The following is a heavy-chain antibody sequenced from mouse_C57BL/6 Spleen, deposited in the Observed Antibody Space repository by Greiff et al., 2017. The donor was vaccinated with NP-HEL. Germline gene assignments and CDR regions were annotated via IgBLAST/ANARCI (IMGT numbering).Heavy chain of an antibody. CDR3: ARVGGYYYFDY. V-gene: IGHV5-16*01. J-gene: IGHJ2*01. D-gene: IGHD2-3*01. CDR1: GFTFSDYY. Sequence: EVMLVESEGGLVQPGSSMKLSCTASGFTFSDYYMAWVRQVPEKGLEWVANINYDGSSTYYLDSLKSRFIISRDNAKNILYLQMSSLKSEDTATYYCARVGGYYYFDYWGQGTTLTVSS. CDR2: INYDGSST.